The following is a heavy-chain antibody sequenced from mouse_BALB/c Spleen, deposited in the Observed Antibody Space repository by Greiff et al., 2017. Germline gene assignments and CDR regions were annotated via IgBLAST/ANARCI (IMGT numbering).Heavy chain of an antibody. CDR2: INPSNGGT. J-gene: IGHJ4*01. D-gene: IGHD1-2*01. CDR1: GYTFTSYY. CDR3: TTGYYYAMDY. V-gene: IGHV1S81*02. Sequence: QVQLQHPGAELVKPGASVKLSCKASGYTFTSYYMYWVKQRPGQGLEWIGGINPSNGGTNFNEKFKSKATLTVDKSYSTAYMQLSSLTSEDSAVYYCTTGYYYAMDYWGQGTSVTVSS.